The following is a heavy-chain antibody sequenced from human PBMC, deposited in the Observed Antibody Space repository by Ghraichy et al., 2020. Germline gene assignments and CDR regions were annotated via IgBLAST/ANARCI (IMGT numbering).Heavy chain of an antibody. CDR3: ARDTHLAGSSNGWDKTYYYYYGMDV. J-gene: IGHJ6*02. V-gene: IGHV3-7*03. D-gene: IGHD6-19*01. CDR2: IKQDGSET. Sequence: GGSLRLSCVASGFTFIDYWMTWVRQTPGRGLEWVANIKQDGSETYYADSVRGRFTISRDNGKNSLFLQMNSLRPEDTAVYYCARDTHLAGSSNGWDKTYYYYYGMDVWGQGTTVTVSS. CDR1: GFTFIDYW.